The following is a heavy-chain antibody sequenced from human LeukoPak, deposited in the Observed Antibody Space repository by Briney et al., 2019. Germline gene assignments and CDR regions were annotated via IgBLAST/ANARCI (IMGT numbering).Heavy chain of an antibody. Sequence: SETLSLTCTGSGGSISSGSYYWSWIRQPAGKGLEWIGRIYTSGSTNYNPSLKSRVTISVDTSKNQFSLKLSSVTAADTAVYYCARGPPFVVHSSSWYSFDYWGQGTLVTVSS. CDR1: GGSISSGSYY. J-gene: IGHJ4*02. D-gene: IGHD6-13*01. CDR3: ARGPPFVVHSSSWYSFDY. V-gene: IGHV4-61*02. CDR2: IYTSGST.